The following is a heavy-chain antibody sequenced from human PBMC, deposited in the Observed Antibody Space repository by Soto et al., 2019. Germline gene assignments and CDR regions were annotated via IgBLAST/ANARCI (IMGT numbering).Heavy chain of an antibody. CDR2: IYYSGST. D-gene: IGHD2-15*01. V-gene: IGHV4-59*08. CDR3: ARTDWGVGYCSGGSCYYYYMDV. J-gene: IGHJ6*03. Sequence: SETLSLTCTVSGGSISSYYWNWIRQPPGKGLEWIGYIYYSGSTNYNPSLKSRVTISVDTSKNQFSLKLSSVTAADTAVYYCARTDWGVGYCSGGSCYYYYMDVWGKGTTVTVSS. CDR1: GGSISSYY.